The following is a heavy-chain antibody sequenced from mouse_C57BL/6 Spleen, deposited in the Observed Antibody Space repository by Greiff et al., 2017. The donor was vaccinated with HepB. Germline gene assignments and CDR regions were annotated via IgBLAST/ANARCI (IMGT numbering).Heavy chain of an antibody. J-gene: IGHJ4*01. Sequence: QVQLKQPGAELVRPGSSVKLSCKASGYTFTSYWMHWVKQRPIQGLEWIGNIDPSDSETHYNQKFKDKATLTVDKSSSTAYMQLSSLTSEDSAVYYCARGGRAMDYWGQGTSVTVSS. CDR3: ARGGRAMDY. CDR2: IDPSDSET. CDR1: GYTFTSYW. V-gene: IGHV1-52*01.